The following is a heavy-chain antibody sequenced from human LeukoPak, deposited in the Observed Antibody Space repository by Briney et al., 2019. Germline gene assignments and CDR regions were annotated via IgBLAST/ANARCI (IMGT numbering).Heavy chain of an antibody. CDR3: ARRLRYYDILTGYSLYYFDY. J-gene: IGHJ4*02. D-gene: IGHD3-9*01. Sequence: GESLKISCKGSGYNFTNYWIGWVRQMPGKGLEWMGIIHPGDSDTRYSPSFQGQVTISADKSISTAYLQWSSLKASDTAMYYCARRLRYYDILTGYSLYYFDYWGQGTLVTVSS. CDR2: IHPGDSDT. CDR1: GYNFTNYW. V-gene: IGHV5-51*01.